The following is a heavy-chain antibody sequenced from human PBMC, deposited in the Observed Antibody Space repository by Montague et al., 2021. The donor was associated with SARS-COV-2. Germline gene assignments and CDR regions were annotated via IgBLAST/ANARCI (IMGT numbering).Heavy chain of an antibody. CDR2: IHHGGST. Sequence: SETLSLTCAVHGGSFSTYSWNWIRQPPGKGLEWIGEIHHGGSTNYNPSLKSRVTIPADTSKNQFSLKLTSVAAADTAVYYCARLGDGVVPSPILGVGPYYSYYYMDVWGKGTTVTVCS. D-gene: IGHD3-10*01. CDR3: ARLGDGVVPSPILGVGPYYSYYYMDV. CDR1: GGSFSTYS. V-gene: IGHV4-34*01. J-gene: IGHJ6*03.